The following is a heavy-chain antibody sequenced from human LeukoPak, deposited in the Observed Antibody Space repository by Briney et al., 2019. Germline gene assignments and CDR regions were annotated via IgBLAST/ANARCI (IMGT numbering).Heavy chain of an antibody. CDR1: GGSISSGDYY. J-gene: IGHJ4*02. D-gene: IGHD1-1*01. V-gene: IGHV4-30-4*01. CDR2: IHYSGST. CDR3: ARLLDVSFDY. Sequence: SETLSLTCTVSGGSISSGDYYWSWIRQPPGKGLEWIGYIHYSGSTYYNPSLKSRVTISVDTSKNQFSLKLSSVTAADTAVYYCARLLDVSFDYWGQGTLVTVSS.